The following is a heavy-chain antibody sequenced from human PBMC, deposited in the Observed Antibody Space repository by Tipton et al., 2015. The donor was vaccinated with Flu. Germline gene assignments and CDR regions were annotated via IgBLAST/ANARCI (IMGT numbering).Heavy chain of an antibody. Sequence: SLRLSCAASGFTFSSYSMNWVRQAPGKGLEWVSPISSSSSYIYYADSVKGRFTISRDNAKNSLYLQMNSLRAEDTAVYYCARDRGSGWYLARRDYGMDVWGQGTTVTVSS. J-gene: IGHJ6*02. CDR2: ISSSSSYI. D-gene: IGHD6-19*01. V-gene: IGHV3-21*01. CDR3: ARDRGSGWYLARRDYGMDV. CDR1: GFTFSSYS.